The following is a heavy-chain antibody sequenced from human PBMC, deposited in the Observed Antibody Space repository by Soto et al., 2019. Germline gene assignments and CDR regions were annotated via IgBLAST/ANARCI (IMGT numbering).Heavy chain of an antibody. CDR1: GFTFKNAW. CDR2: IKSWSDGGTT. D-gene: IGHD1-1*01. Sequence: EGQLVESGGGLVEPGETLRLSCAASGFTFKNAWMSWVRQAPGKGLEWVGRIKSWSDGGTTDYGAPVKGRVSISRDDAKNTPSLQTNGLRTEDTAVYYCTTGTTVAKYYLDFWGQGTLVTVSS. V-gene: IGHV3-15*01. CDR3: TTGTTVAKYYLDF. J-gene: IGHJ4*02.